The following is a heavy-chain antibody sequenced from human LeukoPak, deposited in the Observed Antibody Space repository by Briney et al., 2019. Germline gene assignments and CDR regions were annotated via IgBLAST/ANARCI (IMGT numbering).Heavy chain of an antibody. CDR3: ARGPSYYDILTGYYEFTEYFQH. CDR2: ISYDGSNK. V-gene: IGHV3-30-3*01. D-gene: IGHD3-9*01. Sequence: GGSLRLSCAASGFTFSSYAMHWVRQAPGKGLEWVAVISYDGSNKYYADSVKGRFTISRDNSKNTLYLQMNSLRAEDTAVYYCARGPSYYDILTGYYEFTEYFQHWGQGTLVTVSS. CDR1: GFTFSSYA. J-gene: IGHJ1*01.